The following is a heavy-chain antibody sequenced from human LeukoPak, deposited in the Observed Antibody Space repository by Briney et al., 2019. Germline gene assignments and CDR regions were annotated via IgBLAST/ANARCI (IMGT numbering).Heavy chain of an antibody. J-gene: IGHJ3*02. CDR2: ISSSGSTI. CDR3: AVDCGGKSGAFDI. V-gene: IGHV3-48*03. CDR1: GFTFSSYE. D-gene: IGHD4-23*01. Sequence: GGSLRLSCSASGFTFSSYEMNWVRQAPGKGLEWVSYISSSGSTIHYADSVKGRFTISRDNAKNSLYLQMNSLRAEDTAVYYCAVDCGGKSGAFDIWGQGTMVTVSS.